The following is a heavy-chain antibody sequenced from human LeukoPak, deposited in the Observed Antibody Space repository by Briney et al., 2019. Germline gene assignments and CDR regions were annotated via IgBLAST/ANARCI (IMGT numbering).Heavy chain of an antibody. CDR1: GGSFSGYY. D-gene: IGHD3/OR15-3a*01. CDR2: INHSGST. J-gene: IGHJ5*02. CDR3: ARRPFLDSYNWFDP. Sequence: SETLSLTCAVYGGSFSGYYWSWIRQPPGKGLEWIGEINHSGSTNYNPSLKSRVTISVDTSKNQFSLKLSSVTAADTAVYYCARRPFLDSYNWFDPWGQGTLVTVSS. V-gene: IGHV4-34*01.